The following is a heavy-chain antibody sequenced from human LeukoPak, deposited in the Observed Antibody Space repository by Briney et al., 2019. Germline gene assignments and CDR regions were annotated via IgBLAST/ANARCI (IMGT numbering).Heavy chain of an antibody. Sequence: SETLSLTCTVSGYSISSGYYWGWIRQPPGKGLEWIGSIYHSGSTYYNPSLKSRVTISVDTSKNQFSLKLSSVTAADTAVYYCARGKDEVIDYWGQGTLVTVSS. D-gene: IGHD2-15*01. CDR2: IYHSGST. V-gene: IGHV4-38-2*02. CDR1: GYSISSGYY. CDR3: ARGKDEVIDY. J-gene: IGHJ4*02.